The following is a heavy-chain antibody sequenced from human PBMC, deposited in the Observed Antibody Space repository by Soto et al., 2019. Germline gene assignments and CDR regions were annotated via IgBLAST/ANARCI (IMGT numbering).Heavy chain of an antibody. CDR2: ISHDGSQK. V-gene: IGHV3-30*18. D-gene: IGHD6-19*01. Sequence: QVQLVESGGGVVQPGRSLRLSCAASAFTFSSYGMHWVRQAPGKGLEWVAGISHDGSQKYYGDSVKGRFTISRDNFKNTMSRQMSSLTDEDTAVYYCAKRRHRRSGWAGFDYWGQGTLVTVSS. J-gene: IGHJ4*02. CDR3: AKRRHRRSGWAGFDY. CDR1: AFTFSSYG.